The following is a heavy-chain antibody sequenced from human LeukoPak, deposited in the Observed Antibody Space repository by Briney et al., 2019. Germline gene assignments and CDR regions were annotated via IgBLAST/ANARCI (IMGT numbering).Heavy chain of an antibody. Sequence: SETLSLTCTVSGASLNDYYWSWIRQPSGKALEWIGFIHSSGSANSNPSLTSRVTISIDTSKNQFSLNLRSLTAADTAVYFCASGAADGYNFGFDYWGQGTLAAVSS. CDR2: IHSSGSA. CDR3: ASGAADGYNFGFDY. V-gene: IGHV4-59*12. D-gene: IGHD5-24*01. CDR1: GASLNDYY. J-gene: IGHJ4*02.